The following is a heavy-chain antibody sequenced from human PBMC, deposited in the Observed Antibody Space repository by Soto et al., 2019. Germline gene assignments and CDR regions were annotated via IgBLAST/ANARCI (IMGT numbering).Heavy chain of an antibody. D-gene: IGHD2-15*01. V-gene: IGHV3-30*18. CDR3: AKGLLYCSGGSCYENYYYYYGMDV. CDR1: GFTFSSYG. CDR2: ISYDGSNK. J-gene: IGHJ6*02. Sequence: GGSLRLSCAASGFTFSSYGMHWVRQAPGKGLEWVAVISYDGSNKYYADSVKGRFTISRDNSKNTLYLQMNSLRAEDTVVYYCAKGLLYCSGGSCYENYYYYYGMDVWGQGTTVTVS.